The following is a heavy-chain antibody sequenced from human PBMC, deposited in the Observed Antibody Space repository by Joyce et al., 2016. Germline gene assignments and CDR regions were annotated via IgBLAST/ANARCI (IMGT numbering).Heavy chain of an antibody. D-gene: IGHD6-19*01. Sequence: EVQLVQSGAEVKKHGESLKISCKGSGYSFTSCWIGWVRPTPGKGLEWMVIIYPGDSDTRYSPSFQGQVTISADKSTSTASLQWSSVKAADTAMYFCARQTSGWYTSAFDIWGQGTRVTVSS. J-gene: IGHJ3*02. CDR2: IYPGDSDT. CDR3: ARQTSGWYTSAFDI. CDR1: GYSFTSCW. V-gene: IGHV5-51*01.